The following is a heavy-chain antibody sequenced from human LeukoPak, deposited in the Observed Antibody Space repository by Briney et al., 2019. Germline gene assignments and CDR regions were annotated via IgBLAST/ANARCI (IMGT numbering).Heavy chain of an antibody. CDR3: ARGQQPLTTMIVVPYYFDY. J-gene: IGHJ4*02. V-gene: IGHV4-30-4*01. D-gene: IGHD3-22*01. Sequence: SETLSLTCTVSGGSISSGDYYWSWIRQPPGKGLEWIGYIYYSGSTNYNPSLKSRVTISVDTSKNQFSLKLSSVTAADTAVYYCARGQQPLTTMIVVPYYFDYWGQGTLVTVSS. CDR2: IYYSGST. CDR1: GGSISSGDYY.